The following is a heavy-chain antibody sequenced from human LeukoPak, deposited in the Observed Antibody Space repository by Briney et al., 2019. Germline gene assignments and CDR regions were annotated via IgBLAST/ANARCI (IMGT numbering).Heavy chain of an antibody. V-gene: IGHV3-30*02. J-gene: IGHJ6*02. CDR1: GFTFSSYG. D-gene: IGHD6-19*01. CDR3: ARYSSGDYSYHGMDV. CDR2: IRYDGSNK. Sequence: GGSLRLSCAASGFTFSSYGMHWVRQAPGKGLEWVAFIRYDGSNKYYADSVKGRFTISRDNSKNTLYLQMNSLRAEDTAVYYCARYSSGDYSYHGMDVWGQGTTVTVSS.